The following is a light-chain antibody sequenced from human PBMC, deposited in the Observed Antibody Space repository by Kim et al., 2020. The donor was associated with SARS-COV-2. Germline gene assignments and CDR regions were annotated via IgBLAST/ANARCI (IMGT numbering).Light chain of an antibody. CDR1: QSVADY. V-gene: IGKV1-39*01. CDR3: QQSHSTPYT. CDR2: ATS. Sequence: SDSVGDRVTITCRPSQSVADYLHWYQHKPGKAPKLLIYATSDLQTGVPSRFSGRGSGTDFTLTISSLEPEDFATYYCQQSHSTPYTFGQGTKLEI. J-gene: IGKJ2*01.